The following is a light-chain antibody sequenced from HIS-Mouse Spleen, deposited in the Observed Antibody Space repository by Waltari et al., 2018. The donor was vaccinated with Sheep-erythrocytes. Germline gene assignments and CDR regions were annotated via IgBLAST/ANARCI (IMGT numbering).Light chain of an antibody. Sequence: QSALTQPRSVSGSPRPSVTISCTGTSSDVGCYNYVSWYQQHPGKAPKLMIYDVSKRPSGVPDRFSGSKSGNTASLTISGLQAEDEADYYCCSYAGSYNHVFATGTKVTVL. CDR3: CSYAGSYNHV. CDR2: DVS. V-gene: IGLV2-11*01. J-gene: IGLJ1*01. CDR1: SSDVGCYNY.